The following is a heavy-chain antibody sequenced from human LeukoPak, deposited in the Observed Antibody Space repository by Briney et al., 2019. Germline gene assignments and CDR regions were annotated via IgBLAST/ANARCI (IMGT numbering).Heavy chain of an antibody. V-gene: IGHV4-39*07. D-gene: IGHD6-13*01. CDR2: IYYSGST. J-gene: IGHJ4*02. Sequence: SETLSLTCTVSGGSISSSSYYWGWIRQPPGKGLEWIGSIYYSGSTYYNPSLKSRVTIPVDTSKNQFSLKLSSVTAADTAVYYCAREGGIAAAARDYWGQGTLVTVSS. CDR3: AREGGIAAAARDY. CDR1: GGSISSSSYY.